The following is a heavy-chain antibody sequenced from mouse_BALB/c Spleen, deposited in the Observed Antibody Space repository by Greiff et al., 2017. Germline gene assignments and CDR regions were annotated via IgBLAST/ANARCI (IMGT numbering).Heavy chain of an antibody. CDR2: IYPGNSDT. CDR3: TREEFFYYGSSYYFGY. CDR1: GYSFTSYW. J-gene: IGHJ2*01. D-gene: IGHD1-1*01. Sequence: VQLKESGTVLARPGASVKMSCKASGYSFTSYWMHWVKQRPGQGLEWIGAIYPGNSDTSYNQKFKGKAKLTAVTSASTAYMELSSLTNEDSAVYYCTREEFFYYGSSYYFGYWGQGTTLTVSA. V-gene: IGHV1-5*01.